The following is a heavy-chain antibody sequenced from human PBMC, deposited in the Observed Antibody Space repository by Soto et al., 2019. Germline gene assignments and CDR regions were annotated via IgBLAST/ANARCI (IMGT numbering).Heavy chain of an antibody. V-gene: IGHV3-33*01. D-gene: IGHD2-2*01. J-gene: IGHJ4*02. CDR3: ARDFFVVPAATFDY. CDR1: GFMFSSYG. Sequence: QVQLVESGGGVVQPGRSLRLSCAASGFMFSSYGMHWVRQAPGKGLEWVAFIWYDGSNKYYADSVKGRFSISRDNSKNTLYLQMNSLRAEDTAVYHCARDFFVVPAATFDYWGQGTLVTVSS. CDR2: IWYDGSNK.